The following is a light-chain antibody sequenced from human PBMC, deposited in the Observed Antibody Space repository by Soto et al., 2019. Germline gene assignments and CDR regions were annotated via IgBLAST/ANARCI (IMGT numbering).Light chain of an antibody. CDR3: QQYGSSPRT. J-gene: IGKJ1*01. V-gene: IGKV3-20*01. Sequence: ETVLTQSPGTLSLSPGERATLSCRASQSVSSSSLAWYQQRPGQAPRLLIYGTSSRATGIPDRFSGSGSGTDFTLTINRLEPEDFAVYYCQQYGSSPRTFGQGTKVDIK. CDR1: QSVSSSS. CDR2: GTS.